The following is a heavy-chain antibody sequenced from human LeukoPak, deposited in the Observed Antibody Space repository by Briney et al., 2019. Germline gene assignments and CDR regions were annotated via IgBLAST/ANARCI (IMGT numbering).Heavy chain of an antibody. D-gene: IGHD2-2*01. J-gene: IGHJ5*02. CDR3: ARDQQKVVVPSASWFDP. V-gene: IGHV3-21*01. CDR2: ISSSSSYI. Sequence: GRSLRLSCAASGFTFSSYSMNWVRQAPGKGLEWVSSISSSSSYIYYADSVKGRFTISRDNAKNSLYLQMNSLRAEDTAVYYCARDQQKVVVPSASWFDPWGQGTLVTVSS. CDR1: GFTFSSYS.